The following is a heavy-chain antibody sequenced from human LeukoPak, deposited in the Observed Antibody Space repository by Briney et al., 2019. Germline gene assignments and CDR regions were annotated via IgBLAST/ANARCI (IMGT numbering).Heavy chain of an antibody. CDR1: GGSISSGSYC. D-gene: IGHD3-16*02. J-gene: IGHJ4*02. CDR3: ARENGMITFGGVIATFDY. Sequence: IPSQTLSLTCTVSGGSISSGSYCWSWIRQTAGKGLEWIGRIYTSGSTNYNPSLKRRVLISVDTSKNQLSLKLSSVTAADTAVYYCARENGMITFGGVIATFDYWGQGTLVTVSS. CDR2: IYTSGST. V-gene: IGHV4-61*02.